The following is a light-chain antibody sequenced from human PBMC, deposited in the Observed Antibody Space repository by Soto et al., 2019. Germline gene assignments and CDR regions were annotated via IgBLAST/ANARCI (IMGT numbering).Light chain of an antibody. J-gene: IGKJ4*01. CDR3: QQRSNWLT. CDR1: QSVSNN. Sequence: EILMTQSPATLSVSPGDRATLSCRASQSVSNNLAWYQQRPGQAPRLLIYGASTRATGIPARFSGSGSGTEFTLTISSLEPEDFAVYYCQQRSNWLTFGGGTKVDIK. CDR2: GAS. V-gene: IGKV3-15*01.